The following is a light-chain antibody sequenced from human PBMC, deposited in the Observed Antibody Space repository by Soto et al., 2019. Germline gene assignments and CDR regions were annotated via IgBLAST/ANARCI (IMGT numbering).Light chain of an antibody. CDR3: YSYAGRDTYV. V-gene: IGLV2-11*01. CDR1: SSDVGAYNY. J-gene: IGLJ1*01. CDR2: DVN. Sequence: QSALTQPRSVSGSPGQSVTISCTGTSSDVGAYNYVSWYQQHPGKAPKVIIHDVNKRPSGVPDRFSGSKSGNTASLTISGLQAEDEADYYCYSYAGRDTYVFGTGTKLTVL.